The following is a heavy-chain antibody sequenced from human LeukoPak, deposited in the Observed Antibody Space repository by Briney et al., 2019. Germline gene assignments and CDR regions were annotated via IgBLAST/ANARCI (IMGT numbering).Heavy chain of an antibody. D-gene: IGHD2-15*01. CDR1: GYTFTSYA. J-gene: IGHJ5*02. Sequence: GASVKVSCKASGYTFTSYAMRWVRQAPGQRLEWMGWINAGNGSTKYSQKFQGRVTITRDTSASTAYMELSSLRSEDTAVYYCARNRGTLSWGDCRYGIRPNCLDPWGQGTLVTVSS. CDR3: ARNRGTLSWGDCRYGIRPNCLDP. CDR2: INAGNGST. V-gene: IGHV1-3*01.